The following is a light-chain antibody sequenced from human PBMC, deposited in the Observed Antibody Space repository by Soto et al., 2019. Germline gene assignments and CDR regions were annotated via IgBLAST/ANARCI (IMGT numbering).Light chain of an antibody. CDR2: GAS. CDR1: QSVSSN. J-gene: IGKJ5*01. CDR3: QQYNNWPLT. V-gene: IGKV3-15*01. Sequence: ETAMTQSPATLSVSPGERATLSCRASQSVSSNLAWYQQKPGQAPRLLISGASTRATGISARFSGSGSGTEFTLTISSLQSEDFAVYYCQQYNNWPLTFGQGTRLEIK.